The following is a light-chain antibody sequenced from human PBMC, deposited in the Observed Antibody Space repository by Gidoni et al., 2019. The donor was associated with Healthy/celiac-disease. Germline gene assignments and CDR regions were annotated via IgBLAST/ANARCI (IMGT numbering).Light chain of an antibody. Sequence: ELVLPQSPATLSLSPGERATLSCRASQSVSTYLAWYQQKPGQAPRLLIYDASNGATGIPARFSGSGSGTDFTLTISSLEPEDFAFYYCQQRSNWAWTFGQGTKVEIK. V-gene: IGKV3-11*01. J-gene: IGKJ1*01. CDR2: DAS. CDR1: QSVSTY. CDR3: QQRSNWAWT.